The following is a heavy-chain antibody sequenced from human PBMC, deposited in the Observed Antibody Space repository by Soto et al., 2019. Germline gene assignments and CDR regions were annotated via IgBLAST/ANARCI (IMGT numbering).Heavy chain of an antibody. J-gene: IGHJ6*02. V-gene: IGHV5-51*01. CDR2: IYPGDSDT. Sequence: PGESLKISCKGSGYSFTSYWIGWVRQMPGKGLEWIGIIYPGDSDTRYSPSFQGQVTISADKSISTAYLQWSSLKASDTAMYYCARLLGYCSGGSCIQYYYYYGMDVWGQGTTVTAP. CDR3: ARLLGYCSGGSCIQYYYYYGMDV. D-gene: IGHD2-15*01. CDR1: GYSFTSYW.